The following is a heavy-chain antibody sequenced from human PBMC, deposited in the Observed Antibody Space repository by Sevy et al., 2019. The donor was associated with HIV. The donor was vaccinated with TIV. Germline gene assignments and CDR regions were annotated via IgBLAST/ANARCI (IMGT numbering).Heavy chain of an antibody. CDR2: IYYSGST. J-gene: IGHJ5*02. CDR3: ARECGSVTIFGVVPSHSNWFDP. V-gene: IGHV4-30-4*01. D-gene: IGHD3-3*01. CDR1: GGSISSGDYY. Sequence: SETLSLTCTVSGGSISSGDYYWSWIRQPPGKGLEWFGYIYYSGSTYYNPSLKSRVTISVDTSKNQFSLKLSSVTAADTAVYYCARECGSVTIFGVVPSHSNWFDPWGQGTLVTVSS.